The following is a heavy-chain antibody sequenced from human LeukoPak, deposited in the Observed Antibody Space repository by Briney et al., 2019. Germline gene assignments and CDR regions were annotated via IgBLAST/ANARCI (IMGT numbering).Heavy chain of an antibody. Sequence: ASVKVSCKASGDTFSGYYMHWVRQAPGQGLEWMGWINPNSGGTNYAQKFQGRVTMTRDTSISTAYMELSRLRSDDTAVYYCAGSGSPRDYFDYWGQGTLVTVSS. V-gene: IGHV1-2*02. J-gene: IGHJ4*02. D-gene: IGHD1-26*01. CDR2: INPNSGGT. CDR1: GDTFSGYY. CDR3: AGSGSPRDYFDY.